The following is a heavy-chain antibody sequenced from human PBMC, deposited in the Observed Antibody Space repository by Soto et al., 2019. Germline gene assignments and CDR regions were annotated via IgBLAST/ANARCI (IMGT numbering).Heavy chain of an antibody. D-gene: IGHD1-1*01. V-gene: IGHV4-4*07. CDR2: IYATGTT. CDR3: VRDGTKTLRDWFDP. J-gene: IGHJ5*02. CDR1: GASISGFY. Sequence: SETLSLTCTVSGASISGFYWSWIRKSAGKGLEWIGRIYATGTTDYNPSLKSRVMMSVDTFKKQFSLKLRSVTAADTAVYYCVRDGTKTLRDWFDPWGQGISVTVSS.